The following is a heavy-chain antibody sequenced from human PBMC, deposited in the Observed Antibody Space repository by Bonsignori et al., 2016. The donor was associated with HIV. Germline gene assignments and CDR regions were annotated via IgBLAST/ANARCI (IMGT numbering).Heavy chain of an antibody. Sequence: GGSLRLSCAASGFTFSSYSMNWVRQAPGKGLEWVSSISSSSSYIYYADSVKGRFTISRDNAKNSLYLQMNSLRAEDTAVYYCARDLSSGWYEDPYPFDYWGQGTLVTVSS. D-gene: IGHD6-19*01. V-gene: IGHV3-21*01. J-gene: IGHJ4*02. CDR3: ARDLSSGWYEDPYPFDY. CDR2: ISSSSSYI. CDR1: GFTFSSYS.